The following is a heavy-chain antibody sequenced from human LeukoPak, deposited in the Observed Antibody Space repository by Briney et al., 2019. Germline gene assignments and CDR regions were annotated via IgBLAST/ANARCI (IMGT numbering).Heavy chain of an antibody. J-gene: IGHJ4*02. V-gene: IGHV4-39*07. D-gene: IGHD5/OR15-5a*01. Sequence: SQTLSLTCTVSGGSISSNNYYWGWIRQPPGKGLEWIGNIYTSGSTYYSPSLKSRVIISLDTSKNQFSLTLSSVTAADTAVYYCAKGNPFYDYWGQGTLVTISS. CDR3: AKGNPFYDY. CDR1: GGSISSNNYY. CDR2: IYTSGST.